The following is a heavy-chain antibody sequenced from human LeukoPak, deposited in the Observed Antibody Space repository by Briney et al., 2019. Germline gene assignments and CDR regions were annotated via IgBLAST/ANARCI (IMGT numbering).Heavy chain of an antibody. CDR3: ARGRMAVAGSYEY. J-gene: IGHJ4*02. D-gene: IGHD6-19*01. Sequence: GGSLRLSCAVSGFTFSNYWMSWVRQAPGKGLEWVANIKQDGTEKHYVDSVEGRFTISRDNAKNSLFLEMNSLRAEDTAVYYCARGRMAVAGSYEYWGQGTLVTVSS. V-gene: IGHV3-7*05. CDR2: IKQDGTEK. CDR1: GFTFSNYW.